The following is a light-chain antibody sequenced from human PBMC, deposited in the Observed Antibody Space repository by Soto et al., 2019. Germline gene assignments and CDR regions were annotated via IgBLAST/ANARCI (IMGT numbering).Light chain of an antibody. CDR2: WAS. CDR3: QQYYSTPYT. CDR1: QSVLYSSNNKYY. Sequence: DIVMTPSPDSLAVSLGERATINCKSSQSVLYSSNNKYYLAWYQQKPGQPPKLLIYWASTRESGVPDRFSGSGSGTDFTLTISSLQAEDVAVYYCQQYYSTPYTFGQGTKLEIK. V-gene: IGKV4-1*01. J-gene: IGKJ2*01.